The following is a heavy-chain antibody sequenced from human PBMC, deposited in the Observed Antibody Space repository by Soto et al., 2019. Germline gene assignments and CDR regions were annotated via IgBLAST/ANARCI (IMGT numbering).Heavy chain of an antibody. CDR1: GGGFSFFG. J-gene: IGHJ5*01. V-gene: IGHV3-30*18. CDR2: ISHDGNER. Sequence: SSVKRNSAASGGGFSFFGKHWVRQAQGRGLGWVAVISHDGNERKYADSVKGRFTISRDNSKDTLYLQMYSLRPDDTAIYYCAKDVEKQQLDS. D-gene: IGHD2-21*01. CDR3: AKDVEKQQLDS.